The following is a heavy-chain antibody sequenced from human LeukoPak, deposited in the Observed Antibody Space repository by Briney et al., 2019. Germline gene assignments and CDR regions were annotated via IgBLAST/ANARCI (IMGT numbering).Heavy chain of an antibody. Sequence: SETLSLTCAVYGGSFSGYYWSWIRQPPGKGLEWIGEINHSGSTNYNPFLKSRVTISVDTSKNQFSLKLSSVTAADTAVYYCATRGGYCSGGSCYHFDYWGQGTLVTVSS. CDR3: ATRGGYCSGGSCYHFDY. J-gene: IGHJ4*02. CDR1: GGSFSGYY. D-gene: IGHD2-15*01. V-gene: IGHV4-34*01. CDR2: INHSGST.